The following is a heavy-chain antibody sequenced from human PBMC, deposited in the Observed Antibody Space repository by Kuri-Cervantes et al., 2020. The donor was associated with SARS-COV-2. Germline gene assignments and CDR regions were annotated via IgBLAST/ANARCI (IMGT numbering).Heavy chain of an antibody. Sequence: GESLRISCAASGFTFSSYAIHWVRQAPGKGLEWVAVTSYDGSNKYYADSVKGRFTISRDNSKNTLYLQMNSLRAEDTAVYYCTRDDFWSGYFNYWGQGTLVTVSS. J-gene: IGHJ4*02. CDR2: TSYDGSNK. V-gene: IGHV3-30-3*01. CDR3: TRDDFWSGYFNY. CDR1: GFTFSSYA. D-gene: IGHD3-3*01.